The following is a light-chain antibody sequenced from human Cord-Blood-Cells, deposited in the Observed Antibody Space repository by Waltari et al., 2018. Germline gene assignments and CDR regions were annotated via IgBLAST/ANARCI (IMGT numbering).Light chain of an antibody. Sequence: EIVMTQSPATLSVSPGERATLPCRASQSVSSNLAWYQQKPGQAPRLLIYGESTRATGIPARFSGSGSGTEFTLTISSLQSEDFAVYYCQQYNNWPPYTFGQGTKLEIK. V-gene: IGKV3-15*01. CDR3: QQYNNWPPYT. J-gene: IGKJ2*01. CDR2: GES. CDR1: QSVSSN.